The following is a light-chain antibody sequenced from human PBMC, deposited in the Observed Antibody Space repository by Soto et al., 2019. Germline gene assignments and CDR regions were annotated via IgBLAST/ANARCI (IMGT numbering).Light chain of an antibody. Sequence: EIVLTQSPGTLSLSPGERATLSCRASQSVSSSYLAWYQQKPGQAPRLLIYGASSRATGIPDRFSGSGSGRELTVTISRMEPEDFAVYYCQQYGSSPRGITFGPGTKVDIK. CDR1: QSVSSSY. CDR2: GAS. CDR3: QQYGSSPRGIT. J-gene: IGKJ3*01. V-gene: IGKV3-20*01.